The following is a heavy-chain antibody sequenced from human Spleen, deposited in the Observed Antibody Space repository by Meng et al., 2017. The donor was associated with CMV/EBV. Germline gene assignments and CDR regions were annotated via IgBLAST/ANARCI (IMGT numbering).Heavy chain of an antibody. Sequence: NYGITWVRQAPGHGLEWMGWISGSNGKTKHSWTLQGRVTMTTDTSTDTAYMELRGLTSDDTAVYYCARVRGYCSGSTCPRRANWFDPWGQGTLVTVSS. CDR2: ISGSNGKT. D-gene: IGHD2-2*01. CDR1: NYG. J-gene: IGHJ5*02. CDR3: ARVRGYCSGSTCPRRANWFDP. V-gene: IGHV1-18*04.